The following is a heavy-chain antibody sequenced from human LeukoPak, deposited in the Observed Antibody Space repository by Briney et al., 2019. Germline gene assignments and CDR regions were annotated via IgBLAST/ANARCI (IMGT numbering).Heavy chain of an antibody. J-gene: IGHJ4*02. V-gene: IGHV1-18*01. CDR1: GYTFSSYG. CDR2: VSPFNGNT. CDR3: ARRGGSYSHSDF. Sequence: ASVKVSCKASGYTFSSYGIIWVRQAPGQGLQWMGWVSPFNGNTDYAPKLQGRVTMTTDTSTTTAYMELRSLTSDDTAVYYCARRGGSYSHSDFWGQGTLVTVAS. D-gene: IGHD1-26*01.